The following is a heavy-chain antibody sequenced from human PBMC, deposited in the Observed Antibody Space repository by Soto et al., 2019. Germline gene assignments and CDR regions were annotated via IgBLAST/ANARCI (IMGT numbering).Heavy chain of an antibody. J-gene: IGHJ4*02. D-gene: IGHD6-13*01. CDR2: IGTAGDT. CDR3: AKSQEIGTHFFDS. CDR1: GFTLSDFN. V-gene: IGHV3-13*01. Sequence: EVQLVESGGNWVQPGGSLRLSCEASGFTLSDFNMHWVRQPTGKGLEWVSSIGTAGDTYYAVSVKGRFTISRDNAKNSLSLQMNSLRAGDMAVYFCAKSQEIGTHFFDSWGQGTQVTVSS.